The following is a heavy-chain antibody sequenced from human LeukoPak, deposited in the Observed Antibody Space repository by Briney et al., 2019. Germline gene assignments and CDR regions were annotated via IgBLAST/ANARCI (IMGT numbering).Heavy chain of an antibody. CDR1: GFTFSSYG. D-gene: IGHD3-9*01. V-gene: IGHV3-23*01. CDR2: ISGSGGTT. Sequence: GGSLRLSCAASGFTFSSYGMRWVRQAPGKGLEWVSAISGSGGTTYYADSVKGRFTISRDNSKKTMYLQMKSLRVEDTAVYYCAREHYNLLTGRGGNFDYWGQGTLVTVSS. J-gene: IGHJ4*02. CDR3: AREHYNLLTGRGGNFDY.